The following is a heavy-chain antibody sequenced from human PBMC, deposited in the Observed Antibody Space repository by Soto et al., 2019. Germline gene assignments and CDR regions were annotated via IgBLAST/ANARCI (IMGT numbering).Heavy chain of an antibody. CDR2: IYYSGST. CDR3: ARVHCSGGSCPYYFDY. CDR1: GVSISSYY. Sequence: SETLSLTCTVSGVSISSYYWSWIRQPPGKGLEWIGYIYYSGSTNYNPSLKSRVTISVDTSKNQFSLKLSSVTAADTAVYYCARVHCSGGSCPYYFDYWGQGTLVTVSS. V-gene: IGHV4-59*01. J-gene: IGHJ4*02. D-gene: IGHD2-15*01.